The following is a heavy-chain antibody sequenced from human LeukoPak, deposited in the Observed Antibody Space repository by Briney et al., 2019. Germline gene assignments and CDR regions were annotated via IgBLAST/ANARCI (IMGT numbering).Heavy chain of an antibody. J-gene: IGHJ3*01. D-gene: IGHD6-13*01. CDR2: VYYTGST. V-gene: IGHV4-61*05. CDR3: ARISSSNWYNERGAFDV. CDR1: GGSISSSSYY. Sequence: SETLSLACTVSGGSISSSSYYWGWIRQPPGKGLEWIGFVYYTGSTNYSPSLTSRVTISVDTSKNQFSLKLRSVTAADTAVYYCARISSSNWYNERGAFDVWGQGTMVTVSS.